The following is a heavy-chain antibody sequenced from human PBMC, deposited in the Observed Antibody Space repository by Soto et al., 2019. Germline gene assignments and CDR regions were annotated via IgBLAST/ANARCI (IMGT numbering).Heavy chain of an antibody. CDR2: INPNSGGT. V-gene: IGHV1-2*04. D-gene: IGHD1-7*01. Sequence: ASVKVSCKASGYTFTGYYMHWVRQAPGQGLEWMGWINPNSGGTNYAQKFQGWVTMTRDTSISTAYMELSRLRSDDTAVYYCARGYGTTSYYYMDVWGKGTTVTVS. J-gene: IGHJ6*03. CDR3: ARGYGTTSYYYMDV. CDR1: GYTFTGYY.